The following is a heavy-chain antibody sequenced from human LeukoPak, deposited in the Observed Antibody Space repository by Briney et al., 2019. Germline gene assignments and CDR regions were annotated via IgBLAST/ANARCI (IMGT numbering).Heavy chain of an antibody. D-gene: IGHD3-22*01. CDR1: GFTLSTYT. V-gene: IGHV3-21*01. J-gene: IGHJ6*03. CDR2: ISSSSSYI. Sequence: PGGSLRLSCAASGFTLSTYTMNWVRQAPGKGLEWVSSISSSSSYIYYADSVKGRFTISRDNAKNSLYLQMNSLRAEDTAVYYCARDRNYYDSSGYYYVGYYYYYMDVWGKGTTVTVSS. CDR3: ARDRNYYDSSGYYYVGYYYYYMDV.